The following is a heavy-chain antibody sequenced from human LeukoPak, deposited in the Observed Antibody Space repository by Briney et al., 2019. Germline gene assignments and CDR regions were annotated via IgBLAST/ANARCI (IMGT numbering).Heavy chain of an antibody. CDR2: ISYSGST. CDR1: GVSISGYY. J-gene: IGHJ4*02. V-gene: IGHV4-59*01. Sequence: SETLSLTCTVSGVSISGYYWSWIRQPPGKGLEWIGYISYSGSTNYNPSLMSRVTISLATSKNQFSLKLSSVTAADTAVYYCARSAGYFDYWGQGTLVTVSS. CDR3: ARSAGYFDY.